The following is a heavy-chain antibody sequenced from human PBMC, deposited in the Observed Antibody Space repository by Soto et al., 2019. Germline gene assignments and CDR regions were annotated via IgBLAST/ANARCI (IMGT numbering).Heavy chain of an antibody. D-gene: IGHD6-19*01. CDR1: RVAFSKFI. J-gene: IGHJ6*02. Sequence: QAQLEQSGGEVKKPGSSVKVSCKASRVAFSKFIVTWVRQAPGLGLEWVGGIIPIFGTANYAQKFQGRVTITANEPTSTSSMELNNLSSEATAVYYCTKVRYSSPMGYYYGMAGWGQGTTVTGSS. CDR3: TKVRYSSPMGYYYGMAG. V-gene: IGHV1-69*01. CDR2: IIPIFGTA.